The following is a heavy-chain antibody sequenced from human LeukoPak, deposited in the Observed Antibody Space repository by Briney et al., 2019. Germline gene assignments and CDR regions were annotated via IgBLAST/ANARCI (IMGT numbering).Heavy chain of an antibody. CDR2: IGTAADT. Sequence: GGSLRLSCAASGFTFSSYDMHWVRQATGRGLEWVSSIGTAADTYYPGSVKGRFTISRENTKNSLYLQMNSLRAGDTAVYYYARGPIVGITETKGYFDYWGQGILVTVSS. V-gene: IGHV3-13*01. D-gene: IGHD1-7*01. J-gene: IGHJ4*02. CDR3: ARGPIVGITETKGYFDY. CDR1: GFTFSSYD.